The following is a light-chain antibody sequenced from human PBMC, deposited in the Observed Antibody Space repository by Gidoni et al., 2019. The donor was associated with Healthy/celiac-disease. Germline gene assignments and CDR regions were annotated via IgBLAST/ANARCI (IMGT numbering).Light chain of an antibody. Sequence: DIQMTQSPSSLSASVGDRVTITCRASQSISSYLNWSQQKPGKAPKLLIYDAYSLQSVVPSRFSGIGSGIDFTLTISSRQPEDFATYYFQKSYSTHGPFXQXTKVEIK. CDR3: QKSYSTHGP. CDR1: QSISSY. J-gene: IGKJ1*01. V-gene: IGKV1-39*01. CDR2: DAY.